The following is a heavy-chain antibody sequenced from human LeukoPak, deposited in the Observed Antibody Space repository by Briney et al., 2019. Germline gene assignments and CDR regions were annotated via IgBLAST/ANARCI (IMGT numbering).Heavy chain of an antibody. D-gene: IGHD6-13*01. CDR2: ISSSSSYI. CDR1: GFTFSSYS. V-gene: IGHV3-21*01. CDR3: AREAAAASDAFDI. J-gene: IGHJ3*02. Sequence: PGGSLRLSCAASGFTFSSYSVNWVRQAPGKGLEWVSSISSSSSYIYYADSVKGRFTISRDNAKNSLYLQMNSLRAEDTAVYYCAREAAAASDAFDIWGQGTMVTVSS.